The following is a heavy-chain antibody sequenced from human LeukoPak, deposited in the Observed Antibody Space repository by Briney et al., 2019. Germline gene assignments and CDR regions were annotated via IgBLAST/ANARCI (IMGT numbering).Heavy chain of an antibody. CDR2: ISDSGSVI. D-gene: IGHD3-22*01. CDR1: GFTFSNYY. Sequence: PGGSLRLSCAASGFTFSNYYMSWIRQAPGKGLEWVSYISDSGSVIYYSDSVKGQFTISRDNAKNSLYLQMSSLRAEDTAVYFCVGDSNGYFYGHDYWGQGTLVDVSS. CDR3: VGDSNGYFYGHDY. V-gene: IGHV3-11*01. J-gene: IGHJ4*02.